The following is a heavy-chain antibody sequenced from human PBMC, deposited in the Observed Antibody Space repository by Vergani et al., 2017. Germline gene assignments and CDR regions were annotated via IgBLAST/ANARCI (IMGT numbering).Heavy chain of an antibody. J-gene: IGHJ6*02. CDR3: TTDPRYCGDGSGXGLREHHYYGMDV. CDR1: GFSFRNAW. V-gene: IGHV3-15*07. Sequence: EVQLVESGGGIVKPGGSLRLSCVASGFSFRNAWMNWVRRTPGKGLEWVGRIKSTFDRGTTDYAAAVKGRFTISRDDSKNTLFLQMNGLKPEDIGVYYCTTDPRYCGDGSGXGLREHHYYGMDVWGQGTTVTVSS. D-gene: IGHD2-21*01. CDR2: IKSTFDRGTT.